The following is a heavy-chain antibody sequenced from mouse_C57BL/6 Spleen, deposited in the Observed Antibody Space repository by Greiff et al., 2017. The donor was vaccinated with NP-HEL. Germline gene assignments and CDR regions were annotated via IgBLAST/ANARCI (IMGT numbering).Heavy chain of an antibody. Sequence: DVHLVESGGDLVKPGGSLKLSCAASGFTFSSYGMSWVRQTPDKRLEWVATISSGGSYTYYPDSVKGRFTISRDNAKNTLYLQMSSLKSEDTAMYYCARHLWDYDEGFAYWGQGTLVTVSA. CDR2: ISSGGSYT. V-gene: IGHV5-6*01. CDR1: GFTFSSYG. CDR3: ARHLWDYDEGFAY. D-gene: IGHD2-4*01. J-gene: IGHJ3*01.